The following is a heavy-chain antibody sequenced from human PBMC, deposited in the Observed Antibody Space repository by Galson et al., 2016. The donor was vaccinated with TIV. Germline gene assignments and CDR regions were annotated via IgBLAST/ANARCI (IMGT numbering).Heavy chain of an antibody. CDR3: ARPRGDSNGYYPPLDY. J-gene: IGHJ4*02. CDR2: IIPIIRII. Sequence: SVKVSCKASGGTFIRYAITWVRQAPGQGLEWMGRIIPIIRIINYAQNFQGRVTITADQFTSTVYMELSSLRSEDTAVYYCARPRGDSNGYYPPLDYWGQGTLLTVSS. D-gene: IGHD3-22*01. V-gene: IGHV1-69*04. CDR1: GGTFIRYA.